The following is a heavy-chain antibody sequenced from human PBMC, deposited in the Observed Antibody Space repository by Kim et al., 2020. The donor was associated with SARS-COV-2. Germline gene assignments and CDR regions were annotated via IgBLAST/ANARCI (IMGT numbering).Heavy chain of an antibody. CDR3: ARFISGWYYYGMDV. CDR1: GYTFTGYY. V-gene: IGHV1-2*02. J-gene: IGHJ6*02. D-gene: IGHD6-19*01. Sequence: ASVKVSCKASGYTFTGYYMHWVRQAPGQGLEWMGWINPNSGGTNYAQKFQGRVTMTRDTSISTAYMELSRLRSDDTAVYYCARFISGWYYYGMDVWGQGTTVTVSS. CDR2: INPNSGGT.